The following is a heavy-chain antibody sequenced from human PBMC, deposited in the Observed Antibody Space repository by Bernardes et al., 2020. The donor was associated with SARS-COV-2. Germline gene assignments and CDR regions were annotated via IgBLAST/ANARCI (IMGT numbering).Heavy chain of an antibody. CDR2: ISADSGNT. Sequence: ASVKVSCRASGYTFTSYGISWVRQAPGQGLEWMGWISADSGNTDYAQKFQGRVTMTTDTSTSTAYMELRSLRSDDTAVYYCATVVGYSYGGGWVDPWGQGTLVTVSS. J-gene: IGHJ5*02. CDR3: ATVVGYSYGGGWVDP. D-gene: IGHD5-18*01. V-gene: IGHV1-18*01. CDR1: GYTFTSYG.